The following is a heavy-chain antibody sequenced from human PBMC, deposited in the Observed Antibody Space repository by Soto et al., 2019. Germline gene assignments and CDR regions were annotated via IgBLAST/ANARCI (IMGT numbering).Heavy chain of an antibody. CDR3: ANDHPRSTPAYSFEQ. CDR1: GFTFSTYA. J-gene: IGHJ4*02. Sequence: EVQLLESGGKLVQPGGSLTLSCAASGFTFSTYAMAWVRQAPGKGLEWVSGVSASGLNTDYADPVKGRFYISRDNSKHTVSLHMNSLRADDTALYYCANDHPRSTPAYSFEQWSQGTPVTVSS. D-gene: IGHD2-2*01. V-gene: IGHV3-23*01. CDR2: VSASGLNT.